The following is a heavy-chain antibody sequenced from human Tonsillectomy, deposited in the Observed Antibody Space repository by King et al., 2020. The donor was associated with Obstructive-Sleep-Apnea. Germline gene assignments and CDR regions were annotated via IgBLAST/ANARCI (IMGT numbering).Heavy chain of an antibody. D-gene: IGHD5-12*01. Sequence: QVQLQESGPGLVKPSQTLSLTCTVSGGSISGDPYYWSWVRQHPGKGLEWIGYICYSGSTYYNPSLKSRVTISLDTSESQFSLRLTSVTAADTAVYYCARGYPPDYPDNRSSRKYYFDSWGQGTLVTVSS. CDR1: GGSISGDPYY. V-gene: IGHV4-31*03. CDR2: ICYSGST. J-gene: IGHJ4*02. CDR3: ARGYPPDYPDNRSSRKYYFDS.